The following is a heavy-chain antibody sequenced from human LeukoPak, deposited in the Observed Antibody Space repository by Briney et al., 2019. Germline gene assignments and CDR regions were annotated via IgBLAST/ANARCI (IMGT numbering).Heavy chain of an antibody. J-gene: IGHJ4*02. CDR1: GFTFSSYW. V-gene: IGHV3-74*01. CDR3: AGDSDYNFHF. CDR2: INSAGSST. D-gene: IGHD4-11*01. Sequence: PGGSLRLSCTASGFTFSSYWMHWVRQAPGKRLVWVSRINSAGSSTSYADSVKGRFTISRDNAKNTLYLQMNSLRAEDTAVYYCAGDSDYNFHFWGQGTLVTVSS.